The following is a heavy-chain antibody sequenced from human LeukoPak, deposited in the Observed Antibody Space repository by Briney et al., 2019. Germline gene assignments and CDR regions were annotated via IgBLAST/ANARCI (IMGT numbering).Heavy chain of an antibody. D-gene: IGHD3-10*01. V-gene: IGHV3-48*04. CDR2: ISSTSSTK. Sequence: GGSLRLSCAGSGFIFSSYSLNWVRQAPGKGLEWVSYISSTSSTKYYADSVKGRFTISRDNAKNSLYLQMNSLRAEDTAVYYCAREGHYYGSGSSLYYFDYWGQGTPVTVSS. J-gene: IGHJ4*02. CDR3: AREGHYYGSGSSLYYFDY. CDR1: GFIFSSYS.